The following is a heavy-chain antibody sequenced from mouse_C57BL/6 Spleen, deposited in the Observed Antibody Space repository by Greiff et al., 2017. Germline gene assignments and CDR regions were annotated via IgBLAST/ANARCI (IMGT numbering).Heavy chain of an antibody. CDR1: GYTFTTYP. J-gene: IGHJ1*03. CDR2: FHPYNDDT. V-gene: IGHV1-47*01. D-gene: IGHD1-1*01. CDR3: ARGTTVLATSTDWYFDV. Sequence: QVQLKESGAELVKPGASVKMSCKASGYTFTTYPIEWMKQNHGKSLEWIGNFHPYNDDTKYNEKFKGKATLTVEKSSSTVYLELSRLTSDDSAVYYCARGTTVLATSTDWYFDVWGTGTTVTVSS.